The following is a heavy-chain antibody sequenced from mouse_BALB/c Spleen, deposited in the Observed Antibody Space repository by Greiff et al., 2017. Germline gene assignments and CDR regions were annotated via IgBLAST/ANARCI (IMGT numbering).Heavy chain of an antibody. CDR3: AGNYEGWFAY. D-gene: IGHD2-4*01. J-gene: IGHJ3*01. CDR2: IDPANGNT. V-gene: IGHV14-3*02. CDR1: GFNIKDTY. Sequence: EVQLHQSGAELVKPGASVKLSCTASGFNIKDTYMHWVKQRHEQGLEWIGRIDPANGNTKYDPKFQGKATITADTSSNTAYLQLSSLTSEDTAVYYCAGNYEGWFAYWGQGTLVTVSA.